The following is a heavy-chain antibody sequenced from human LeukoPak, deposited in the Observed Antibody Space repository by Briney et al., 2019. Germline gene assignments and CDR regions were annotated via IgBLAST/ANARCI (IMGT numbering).Heavy chain of an antibody. Sequence: PSETLSLTCTVSGYSISSGYYWGWIRQPPGKGLEWIGSIYHSGSTYYNPSLKSRVTISVDTSKNQFSLKLSSVTAADTAVYYCARVRCSGGSCYYYYYYYMDVWGKGTTVTVSS. J-gene: IGHJ6*03. V-gene: IGHV4-38-2*02. CDR3: ARVRCSGGSCYYYYYYYMDV. CDR1: GYSISSGYY. D-gene: IGHD2-15*01. CDR2: IYHSGST.